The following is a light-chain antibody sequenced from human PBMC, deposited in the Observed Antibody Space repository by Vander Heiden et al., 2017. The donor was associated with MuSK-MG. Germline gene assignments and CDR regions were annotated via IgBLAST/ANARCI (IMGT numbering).Light chain of an antibody. CDR3: QQFINFPYT. CDR2: AAS. CDR1: QDISSA. V-gene: IGKV1D-13*01. J-gene: IGKJ2*01. Sequence: AIQLTQSPSSLSASVGDRVPITCRASQDISSALAWYQQKPGKAPKVLIYAASTLVSGVPLRFGGSGSGTDFTLTISSLQPEDFATYYCQQFINFPYTFGPGTKLEIK.